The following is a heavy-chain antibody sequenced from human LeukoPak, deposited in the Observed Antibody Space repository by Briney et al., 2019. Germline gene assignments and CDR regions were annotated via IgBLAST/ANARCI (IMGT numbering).Heavy chain of an antibody. D-gene: IGHD3-16*01. CDR1: GFTFSSYS. Sequence: GGSLRLSCAASGFTFSSYSMNWVRQAPGKGLEWVSSISSSSSYIYYADSVKGRFTISRDNAKNSLYLQMNSLRAEDTASYYCAKALGDSYFDLWGRGTLVTVSS. CDR3: AKALGDSYFDL. V-gene: IGHV3-21*04. J-gene: IGHJ2*01. CDR2: ISSSSSYI.